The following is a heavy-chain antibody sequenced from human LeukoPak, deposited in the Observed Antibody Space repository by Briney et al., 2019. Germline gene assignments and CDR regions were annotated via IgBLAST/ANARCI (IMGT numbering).Heavy chain of an antibody. V-gene: IGHV1-2*02. J-gene: IGHJ1*01. CDR1: GYTFTGYY. D-gene: IGHD6-6*01. CDR2: INPNSGGT. CDR3: ARVSPGSSSGYFQH. Sequence: GASVKVSCKASGYTFTGYYMHWVRQAPGQGLEWMGWINPNSGGTNYAQKFQGRVTMTRDTSISTAYKELSRLRSDDTAVYYCARVSPGSSSGYFQHWGQGTLVTVSS.